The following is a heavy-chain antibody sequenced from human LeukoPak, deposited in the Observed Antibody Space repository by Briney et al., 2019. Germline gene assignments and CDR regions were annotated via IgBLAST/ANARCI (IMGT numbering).Heavy chain of an antibody. CDR3: AKDKLVGSTSREWNY. Sequence: GGSLRLSCAASGFTFSSYAMSWVRQAPGKGLEWVSAISGSGGSAYYADSVKGRFTISRDNSKNTLYLQMNSLRAEDTAVYYCAKDKLVGSTSREWNYWGQGTLVTVSS. J-gene: IGHJ4*02. D-gene: IGHD2-2*01. CDR2: ISGSGGSA. V-gene: IGHV3-23*01. CDR1: GFTFSSYA.